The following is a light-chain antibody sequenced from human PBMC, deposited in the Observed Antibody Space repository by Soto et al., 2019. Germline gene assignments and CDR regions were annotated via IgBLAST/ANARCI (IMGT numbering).Light chain of an antibody. CDR2: DVS. CDR1: SSDVGDYDY. V-gene: IGLV2-11*01. J-gene: IGLJ1*01. Sequence: QSALSQPRSVSGSPGQSVTISCTGTSSDVGDYDYVSWYQQHPGEVPKLIIYDVSKWPSGVPDRFSGSKSGNRASLTISGLQAEDEADYYCCSYAGSYSYVFGTRTKLTVL. CDR3: CSYAGSYSYV.